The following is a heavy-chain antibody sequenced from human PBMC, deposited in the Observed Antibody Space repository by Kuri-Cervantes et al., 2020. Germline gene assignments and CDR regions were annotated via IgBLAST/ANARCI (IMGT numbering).Heavy chain of an antibody. CDR2: INAANGDT. J-gene: IGHJ4*02. V-gene: IGHV1-3*01. CDR1: GYTFTSFA. D-gene: IGHD6-13*01. CDR3: ASSGDGYSSSWYRID. Sequence: ASVKVSCKASGYTFTSFAMYWVRQAPGQRLEWMGWINAANGDTQYSQNFQGRVTITRDTSASTAYMELSSLRSEDTAVYYCASSGDGYSSSWYRIDWGQGTLVTDSS.